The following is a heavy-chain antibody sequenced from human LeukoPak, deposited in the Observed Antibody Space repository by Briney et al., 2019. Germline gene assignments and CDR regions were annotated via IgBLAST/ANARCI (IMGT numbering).Heavy chain of an antibody. D-gene: IGHD5-24*01. Sequence: PSETLSLTCTVSGGSISSYYWSWIRQPPGKGLEWIGYIYYSGSTNYNPSLKSRVTISVDTSKNQFSLKLSSVTAADTAVYYCARGASRDGYSNWFDPWGQGTLVTVSS. CDR2: IYYSGST. J-gene: IGHJ5*02. V-gene: IGHV4-59*01. CDR1: GGSISSYY. CDR3: ARGASRDGYSNWFDP.